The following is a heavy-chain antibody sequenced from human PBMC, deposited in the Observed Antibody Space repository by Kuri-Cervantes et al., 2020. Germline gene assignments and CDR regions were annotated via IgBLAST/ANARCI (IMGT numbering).Heavy chain of an antibody. CDR3: ARADSSSYYYYMDV. V-gene: IGHV7-4-1*01. CDR1: GYTFTSYA. Sequence: ASVKVSCKASGYTFTSYAMNWVRQAPGQGLEWVGWINTNTGNPTYAQGFTGRFVFSLDTSVSTAYLQICSLKAEDTAVYYCARADSSSYYYYMDVWGKGTTVTVSS. D-gene: IGHD6-6*01. CDR2: INTNTGNP. J-gene: IGHJ6*03.